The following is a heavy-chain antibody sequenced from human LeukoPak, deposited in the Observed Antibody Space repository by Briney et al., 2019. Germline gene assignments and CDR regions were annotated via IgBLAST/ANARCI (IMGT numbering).Heavy chain of an antibody. J-gene: IGHJ1*01. CDR1: GYTSTSYG. D-gene: IGHD2-21*02. V-gene: IGHV1-18*01. CDR2: ISAYNGNT. CDR3: AREGDCGGDCHPEYFQH. Sequence: ASVKVSCKASGYTSTSYGISWVRQAPGQGLEWMGWISAYNGNTNYAQKLQGRVTMTTDTSTSTAYMELRSLRSDDTAVYYCAREGDCGGDCHPEYFQHWGQGTLVTVSS.